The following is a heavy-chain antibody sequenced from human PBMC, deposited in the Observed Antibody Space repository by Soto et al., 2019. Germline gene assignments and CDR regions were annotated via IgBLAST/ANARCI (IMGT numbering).Heavy chain of an antibody. V-gene: IGHV1-69*06. CDR2: IIPIFGTA. D-gene: IGHD3-3*01. J-gene: IGHJ5*02. CDR3: ARGPIFGVAREWYDP. Sequence: SVKVSCKASGGTFSSYAISWVRQAPGQGLEWMGGIIPIFGTANYAQKFQGRVTITADKSTSTAYMELSSLRSEDTAVYYCARGPIFGVAREWYDPWGQGTLVTVSS. CDR1: GGTFSSYA.